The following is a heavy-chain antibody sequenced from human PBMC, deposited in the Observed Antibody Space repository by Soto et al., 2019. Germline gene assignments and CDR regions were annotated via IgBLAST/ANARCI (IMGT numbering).Heavy chain of an antibody. CDR1: GFTFDSYA. CDR2: LSGSGYQT. CDR3: ANDRLTVFGVVVTFED. J-gene: IGHJ4*02. V-gene: IGHV3-23*01. D-gene: IGHD3-3*01. Sequence: EVQLLESGGGLVQPGGSLRLSCATDGFTFDSYAMHWVRQAPGKGLEWVSSLSGSGYQTYYADSVKGRLTITRDRSKNTVYLQMNGLRAEDTAVYFCANDRLTVFGVVVTFEDWGRGTLVTVAS.